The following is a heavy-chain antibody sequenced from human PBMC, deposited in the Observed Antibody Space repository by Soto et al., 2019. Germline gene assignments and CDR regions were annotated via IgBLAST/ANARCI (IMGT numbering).Heavy chain of an antibody. Sequence: GGSLRLSCAASGFSFNIAWMSWVRQAPGKGLEWVGRTKSKNDGGTTDFAAPVKGRFTISRDDSKNTVYLQMNSLKIEDTAVYYCTTGLAAAGTNYSGQGTLLTVSS. CDR2: TKSKNDGGTT. CDR3: TTGLAAAGTNY. CDR1: GFSFNIAW. D-gene: IGHD6-13*01. J-gene: IGHJ4*02. V-gene: IGHV3-15*01.